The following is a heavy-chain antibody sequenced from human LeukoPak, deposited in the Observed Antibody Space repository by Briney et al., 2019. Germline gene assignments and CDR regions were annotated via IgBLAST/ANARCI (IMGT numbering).Heavy chain of an antibody. Sequence: SETLSLTCTVSGGSISSSSYYWGWIRQPPGKGLEWIGSIYYSGSTYYNPSLKSRVTISVDTSKNQFSLKLSSVTAADTAVYYCARDLSERQWLVQDYWGQGTLVTVSS. CDR1: GGSISSSSYY. CDR2: IYYSGST. CDR3: ARDLSERQWLVQDY. V-gene: IGHV4-39*07. J-gene: IGHJ4*02. D-gene: IGHD6-19*01.